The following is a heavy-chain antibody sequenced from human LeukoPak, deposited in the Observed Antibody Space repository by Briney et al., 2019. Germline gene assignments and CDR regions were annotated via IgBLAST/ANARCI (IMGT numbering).Heavy chain of an antibody. V-gene: IGHV4-31*03. CDR2: IYYNGNT. D-gene: IGHD3-22*01. Sequence: SQTLSLTCTVSGDSISSGGYYWSWIRQHPGKRLVWIGYIYYNGNTYYNPSLKSRLTISGDTSKNQFSLKLSSVTAADTAVYYCVRNFDSYNAFDIWGQGTMVTVSS. CDR3: VRNFDSYNAFDI. J-gene: IGHJ3*02. CDR1: GDSISSGGYY.